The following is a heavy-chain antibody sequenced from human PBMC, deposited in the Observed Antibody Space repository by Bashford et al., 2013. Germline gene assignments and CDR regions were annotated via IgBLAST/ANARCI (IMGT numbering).Heavy chain of an antibody. CDR3: VRERIGARDRYFDN. J-gene: IGHJ4*02. Sequence: SETLSLTCVVSGVFITNGDYYWTWIRQSPGKGLEWMGYIYDTGATYYNPSLNSRATISTDTSRNHFSLTLTSVTAADTAVYYCVRERIGARDRYFDNWGQGILVTVSS. D-gene: IGHD2/OR15-2a*01. CDR1: GVFITNGDYY. V-gene: IGHV4-30-4*01. CDR2: IYDTGAT.